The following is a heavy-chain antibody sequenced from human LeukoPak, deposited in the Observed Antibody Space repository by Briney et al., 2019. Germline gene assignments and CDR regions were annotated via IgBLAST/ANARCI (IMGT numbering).Heavy chain of an antibody. J-gene: IGHJ4*02. CDR3: AKSNYYGSGRNHYFDY. CDR2: IIPVLGIT. Sequence: SVKVSCKASGGTFSDYAINWVRQAPGQGLEWIGRIIPVLGITQYVQTFQGRVVITADTSTSTAYMDLSSLRSEDTAVFYCAKSNYYGSGRNHYFDYWGQGTLVTVSS. CDR1: GGTFSDYA. V-gene: IGHV1-69*04. D-gene: IGHD3-10*01.